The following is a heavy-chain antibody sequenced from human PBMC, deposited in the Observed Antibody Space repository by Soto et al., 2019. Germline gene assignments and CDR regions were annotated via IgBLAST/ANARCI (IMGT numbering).Heavy chain of an antibody. J-gene: IGHJ4*02. V-gene: IGHV3-30-3*01. CDR2: ISYDGSNK. CDR1: GFTFSRYA. CDR3: ARAESSSWHNFDY. Sequence: QVQLVEYGGGVDQPGRSLRLSCAASGFTFSRYAMHWVRQAPGKGLEWVAVISYDGSNKYYADSVKGRFTISRDNFKNTLYLQMNSLRAEDTAVYYCARAESSSWHNFDYWGQGTLVTVSS. D-gene: IGHD6-13*01.